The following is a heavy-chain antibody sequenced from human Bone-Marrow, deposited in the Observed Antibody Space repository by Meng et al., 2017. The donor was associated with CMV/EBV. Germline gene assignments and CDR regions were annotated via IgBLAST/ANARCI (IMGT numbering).Heavy chain of an antibody. J-gene: IGHJ6*02. CDR1: GFTFSDFG. CDR2: IHWDASNQ. CDR3: ESRGRKGNGLGGMDL. V-gene: IGHV3-30*02. D-gene: IGHD2-15*01. Sequence: GESLKISCAASGFTFSDFGMHWVRQAPGKGLEWVSFIHWDASNQYYANSVKGRFTISRDNSKNTLYLQMDSLRVEDTAVYYCESRGRKGNGLGGMDLWGQGTSVTVSS.